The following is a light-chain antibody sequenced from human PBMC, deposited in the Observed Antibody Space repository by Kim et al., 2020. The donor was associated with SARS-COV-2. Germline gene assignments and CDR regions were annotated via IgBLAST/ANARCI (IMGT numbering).Light chain of an antibody. CDR1: SSNIGNKY. Sequence: GQKGTISCSGSSSNIGNKYVSWYQQFPGTAPKLLIYDNNKRPSGIPDRFSGSKSGTSATLGITGLQTGDEADYYCGTWDTSLTSWVFGGGTQLTVL. V-gene: IGLV1-51*01. CDR3: GTWDTSLTSWV. CDR2: DNN. J-gene: IGLJ3*02.